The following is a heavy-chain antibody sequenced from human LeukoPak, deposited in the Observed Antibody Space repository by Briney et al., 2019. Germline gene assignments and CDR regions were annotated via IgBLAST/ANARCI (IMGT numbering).Heavy chain of an antibody. CDR3: ARDALSYDYSWGSYGHLGIDP. CDR2: INPSSGTT. V-gene: IGHV1-46*01. CDR1: GYTFTRYY. Sequence: ASVKVSCTASGYTFTRYYMHWVRQAPGQGLEWMGIINPSSGTTDYEQKFHGRITVTRATSTSTVYMELTSLTSEDTAVYYWARDALSYDYSWGSYGHLGIDPWGQGTLVTVSS. J-gene: IGHJ5*02. D-gene: IGHD3-16*01.